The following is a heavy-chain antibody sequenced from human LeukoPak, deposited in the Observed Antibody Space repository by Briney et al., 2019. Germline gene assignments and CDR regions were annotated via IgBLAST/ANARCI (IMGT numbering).Heavy chain of an antibody. V-gene: IGHV3-11*01. J-gene: IGHJ4*02. Sequence: PGGSLRLSCAASGFMFSDYYMTWIRQAPGKGPEWVSYVSSSGLIIYYADSVKGRFTISRDNAKKSVYLQMNSLRAEDAAVYFCARVEGVGYYGSGSSPDYWGQGTLVTVSS. CDR1: GFMFSDYY. CDR3: ARVEGVGYYGSGSSPDY. D-gene: IGHD3-10*01. CDR2: VSSSGLII.